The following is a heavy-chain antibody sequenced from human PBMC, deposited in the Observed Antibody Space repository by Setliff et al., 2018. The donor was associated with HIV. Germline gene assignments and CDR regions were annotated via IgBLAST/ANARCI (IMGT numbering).Heavy chain of an antibody. Sequence: ASVKVSCKASGFTFTNYYIHWMRQAPGQGLEWMGWINPNSGATDYAWRFEDRVTMTSDTSIRTVYMELSSLRSDDTAVYYCARDTAIGWYGESKMSDFWGQGTLVTVSS. CDR3: ARDTAIGWYGESKMSDF. D-gene: IGHD3-10*01. CDR1: GFTFTNYY. CDR2: INPNSGAT. V-gene: IGHV1-2*02. J-gene: IGHJ4*02.